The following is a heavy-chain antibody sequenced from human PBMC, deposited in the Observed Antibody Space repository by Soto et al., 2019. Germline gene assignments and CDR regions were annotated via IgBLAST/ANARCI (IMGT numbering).Heavy chain of an antibody. CDR2: INHSGVT. V-gene: IGHV4-34*01. CDR3: ARFSGSYYYAMDV. Sequence: PSETLSLTCAVYGGSFSGYYWSWIRQPPGKGLEWIGEINHSGVTNYKPSLKRRVTISVDTSKNQFSLKLKSVTAADTALYYCARFSGSYYYAMDVWGQGSTVT. D-gene: IGHD6-19*01. CDR1: GGSFSGYY. J-gene: IGHJ6*02.